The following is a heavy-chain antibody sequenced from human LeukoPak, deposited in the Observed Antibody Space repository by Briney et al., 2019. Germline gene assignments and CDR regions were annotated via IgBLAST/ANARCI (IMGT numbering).Heavy chain of an antibody. CDR2: ISYDGSNK. CDR1: GFTFSSYA. J-gene: IGHJ6*03. CDR3: AREGSTVTTPANGDYYYYMDV. Sequence: PGGSLRLSCAASGFTFSSYAMHWVRQAPGKGLEWVAVISYDGSNKYYADSVKGRFTISRDNAKNSLYLQMNSLRAEDTAVYYCAREGSTVTTPANGDYYYYMDVWGKGTTVTVSS. D-gene: IGHD4-17*01. V-gene: IGHV3-30*04.